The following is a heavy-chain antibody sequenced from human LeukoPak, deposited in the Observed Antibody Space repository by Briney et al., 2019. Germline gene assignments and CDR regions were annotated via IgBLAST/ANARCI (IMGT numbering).Heavy chain of an antibody. CDR1: GYSFTNYW. Sequence: AGESLKISCKGSGYSFTNYWIAWVRQMPGKGLEWMGIIYPADSDIRYSPSFQGQVTISADKSISTAYLQWNSLKASDTAMYYCARQEYCSGASCYTWFDPWGQGTLVTVSS. CDR3: ARQEYCSGASCYTWFDP. V-gene: IGHV5-51*01. CDR2: IYPADSDI. J-gene: IGHJ5*02. D-gene: IGHD2-15*01.